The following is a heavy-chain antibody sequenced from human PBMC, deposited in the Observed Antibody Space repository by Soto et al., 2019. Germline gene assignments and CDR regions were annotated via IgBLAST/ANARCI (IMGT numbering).Heavy chain of an antibody. CDR2: TYYRSKWYN. J-gene: IGHJ4*02. CDR1: GDSVSSNSAA. Sequence: SQTLSLTCATSGDSVSSNSAAWNWIRQSPSRGLEWLGRTYYRSKWYNDYAVSVKSRITINPDTSKNQFSLQLNSVTPEDTAVYYCARIVLMVYAPYFDYWGQGTLVTVSS. D-gene: IGHD2-8*01. V-gene: IGHV6-1*01. CDR3: ARIVLMVYAPYFDY.